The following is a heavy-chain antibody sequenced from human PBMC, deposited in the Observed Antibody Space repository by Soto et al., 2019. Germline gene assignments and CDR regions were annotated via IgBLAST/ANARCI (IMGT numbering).Heavy chain of an antibody. D-gene: IGHD2-15*01. V-gene: IGHV3-53*02. CDR2: IYSGGST. CDR1: GFTVSSNY. Sequence: EVQLVETGGGLIQPGGSLRLSCAASGFTVSSNYMSWVRQAPGKGLEWVSVIYSGGSTYYADSVKGRLIISRDNSKNTLYLQMNSLRAEATAVYYWARDRRYCSGGSCSRHGMDVWGQGTTVTVSS. J-gene: IGHJ6*02. CDR3: ARDRRYCSGGSCSRHGMDV.